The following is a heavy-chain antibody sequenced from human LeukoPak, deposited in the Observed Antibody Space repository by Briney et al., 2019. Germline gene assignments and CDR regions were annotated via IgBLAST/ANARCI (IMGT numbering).Heavy chain of an antibody. V-gene: IGHV1-3*01. D-gene: IGHD1-7*01. Sequence: ASVKVSCKGSGYTLSNHAFSWVRQAPGQRLEWMGWINAGNGNTKYSQKFQGRVTITRGTSASTAYMELSSLRSEDTAVYYCARDPIVSLELFDYWGQGTLVTVSS. CDR1: GYTLSNHA. CDR3: ARDPIVSLELFDY. CDR2: INAGNGNT. J-gene: IGHJ4*02.